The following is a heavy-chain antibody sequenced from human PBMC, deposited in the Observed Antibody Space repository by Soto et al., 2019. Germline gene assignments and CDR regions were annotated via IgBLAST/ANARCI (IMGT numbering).Heavy chain of an antibody. CDR2: IYYSGST. CDR1: GVSMNTGGYS. V-gene: IGHV4-61*08. Sequence: TSETLSLTCAVSGVSMNTGGYSWNWIRQPPGKGPEWIGYIYYSGSTNYNPSLKSRVTISVDASKNQFSLKLSSVTAADTAVYYCARNKYYYDSSGYSRWFGPWGQGTLVTVSS. J-gene: IGHJ5*02. CDR3: ARNKYYYDSSGYSRWFGP. D-gene: IGHD3-22*01.